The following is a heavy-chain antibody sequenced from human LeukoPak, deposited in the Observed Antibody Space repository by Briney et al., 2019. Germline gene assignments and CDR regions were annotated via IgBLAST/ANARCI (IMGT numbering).Heavy chain of an antibody. Sequence: SVKVSCKASGGTFSSYAISWVRQAPGQGLEWMGGIIPIFGTANYAQKFQGGVTITADKSTSTAYMELSSLRSEDTAVYYCASTDSSGYYYDNWFDPWGQGTLVTVSS. CDR3: ASTDSSGYYYDNWFDP. V-gene: IGHV1-69*06. CDR2: IIPIFGTA. D-gene: IGHD3-22*01. CDR1: GGTFSSYA. J-gene: IGHJ5*02.